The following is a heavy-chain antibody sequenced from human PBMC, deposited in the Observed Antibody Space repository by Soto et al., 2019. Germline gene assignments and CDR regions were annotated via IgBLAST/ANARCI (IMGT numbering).Heavy chain of an antibody. CDR3: AKDRGQYSSSWYDY. J-gene: IGHJ4*02. CDR1: GFTFSSYA. Sequence: EVQLLESGGGLVQPGGSLRLSCAASGFTFSSYAMSWVRQAPGKGLEWVSAISGSGGSTYYADSVKGRFTISRDNSKHTLYLQMNSLRAEDTAVYYCAKDRGQYSSSWYDYWGQGTLVTVSS. V-gene: IGHV3-23*01. CDR2: ISGSGGST. D-gene: IGHD6-13*01.